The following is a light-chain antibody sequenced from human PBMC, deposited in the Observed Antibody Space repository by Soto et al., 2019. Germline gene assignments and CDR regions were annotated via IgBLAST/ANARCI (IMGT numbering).Light chain of an antibody. J-gene: IGKJ1*01. CDR1: QSVSSSY. V-gene: IGKV3-20*01. CDR3: QHYNSYSEA. CDR2: GTS. Sequence: EIVLTQSPGTLSLSPGEIATLSFSASQSVSSSYLAWYQQKPGQAPRLLIYGTSIRATGIPDRFSGSGSGTDFTLTISSLQPDDFATYYCQHYNSYSEAFGQGTKVDIK.